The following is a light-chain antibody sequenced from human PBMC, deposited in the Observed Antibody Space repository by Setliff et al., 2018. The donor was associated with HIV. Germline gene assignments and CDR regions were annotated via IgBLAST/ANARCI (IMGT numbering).Light chain of an antibody. CDR1: SSNIGSNT. CDR2: GDH. CDR3: CSYAGSSTYV. J-gene: IGLJ1*01. Sequence: QSALTQPPSASGSPGQRITISCSGSSSNIGSNTVNWYQQFPGTAPKLLISGDHQRPSGVPDRLSGSKSGTSASLTISGLQAEDESDYYCCSYAGSSTYVFGSGTKVTVL. V-gene: IGLV1-44*01.